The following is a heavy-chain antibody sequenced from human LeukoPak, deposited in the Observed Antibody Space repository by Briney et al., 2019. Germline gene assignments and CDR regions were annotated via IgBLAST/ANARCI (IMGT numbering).Heavy chain of an antibody. Sequence: ASETLSLTCTVSGGSIRSYYWSWIRQPPGKGLEWIGYIYYSGSTNYNPSLKSRVSISVDTSKNQFSLKLSSVTAADTAVYYCTRTGSTVTMLYPFDHWGQGTLVTVSS. CDR1: GGSIRSYY. CDR3: TRTGSTVTMLYPFDH. V-gene: IGHV4-59*01. D-gene: IGHD4-17*01. CDR2: IYYSGST. J-gene: IGHJ4*02.